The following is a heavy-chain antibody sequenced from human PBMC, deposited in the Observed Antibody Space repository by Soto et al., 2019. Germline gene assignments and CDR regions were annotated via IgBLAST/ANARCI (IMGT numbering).Heavy chain of an antibody. V-gene: IGHV3-21*01. J-gene: IGHJ4*02. CDR3: ARGHVVVAATNFDY. CDR2: LSSSSSYI. Sequence: EVQLVESGGGLVKHGGSLRLSCAASGFTFSSYSMNWVRQAPGKGLEWVSSLSSSSSYIYYADSVKGRFTISRDNAKNSLYLQMNSLRTEDTAVYYCARGHVVVAATNFDYWGQGTLVTVSS. CDR1: GFTFSSYS. D-gene: IGHD2-15*01.